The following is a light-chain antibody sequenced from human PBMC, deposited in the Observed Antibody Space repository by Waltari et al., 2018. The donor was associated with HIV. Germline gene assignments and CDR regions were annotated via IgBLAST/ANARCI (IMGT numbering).Light chain of an antibody. CDR2: DAS. V-gene: IGKV1-33*01. J-gene: IGKJ4*01. CDR3: QQFADPPLT. CDR1: QDIRHY. Sequence: DIQMTQSPSSLSASVGDKVTITCQASQDIRHYLNWYQKKPGKAPNLLIYDASKLHTGVPSRFSGSGSGTHLTFTITSLQPEDIGTYYCQQFADPPLTFGGGTQVEI.